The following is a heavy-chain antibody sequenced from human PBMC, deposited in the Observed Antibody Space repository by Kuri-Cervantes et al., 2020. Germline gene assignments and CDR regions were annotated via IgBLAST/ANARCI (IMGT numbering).Heavy chain of an antibody. Sequence: GGSLRLSCAASGFTFSSYDMHWVRQATGKGLEWVSAIGTAGDTYYPGSVKGRFTISRENAKNSLYLQMNSLRAGDTAVYYCAREYGYYYDSSEGHYGMDVWGQGTTVTVSS. CDR2: IGTAGDT. V-gene: IGHV3-13*01. CDR3: AREYGYYYDSSEGHYGMDV. J-gene: IGHJ6*02. CDR1: GFTFSSYD. D-gene: IGHD3-22*01.